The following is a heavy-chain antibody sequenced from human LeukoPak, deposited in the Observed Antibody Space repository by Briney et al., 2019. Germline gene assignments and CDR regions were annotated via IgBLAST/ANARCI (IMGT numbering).Heavy chain of an antibody. J-gene: IGHJ3*02. Sequence: SQTLSLTCTVSGGSISSGGYYWSWVRQHPGKGLEWIGYIYYSGSTYYNPSLKSRVTISVDTSKNQFSLKLTSVTAADTAVYYCARGLSHSKDIWGQGTMVTVSS. CDR3: ARGLSHSKDI. V-gene: IGHV4-31*03. CDR1: GGSISSGGYY. CDR2: IYYSGST.